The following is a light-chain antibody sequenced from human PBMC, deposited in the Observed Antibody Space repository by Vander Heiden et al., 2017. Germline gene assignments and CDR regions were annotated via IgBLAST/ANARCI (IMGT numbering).Light chain of an antibody. V-gene: IGKV1-39*01. Sequence: DIQMTQSPSSLSAFVGDRVTITCLASQSISSYLNWYQHKPGKAPNLLIYGASSLQSGVPSRFSDSGYGTDFTLTISRLQPEDFATYYCQQSDDTPHTFGQGTKMDIK. CDR3: QQSDDTPHT. J-gene: IGKJ2*01. CDR2: GAS. CDR1: QSISSY.